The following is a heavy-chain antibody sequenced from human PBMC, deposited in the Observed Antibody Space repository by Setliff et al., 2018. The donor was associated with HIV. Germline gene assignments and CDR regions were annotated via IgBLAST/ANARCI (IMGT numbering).Heavy chain of an antibody. J-gene: IGHJ5*02. D-gene: IGHD1-26*01. CDR3: ARSTVGAGASFP. Sequence: SETLSLTCTVSGDSINTHYWSWIRQPPGKGLEWIGCISHSGNTNFNPSLNTRVTISLDTSKNQFSLRLTSLTAADTAIYYCARSTVGAGASFPWGRGILVTVSS. CDR2: ISHSGNT. V-gene: IGHV4-59*11. CDR1: GDSINTHY.